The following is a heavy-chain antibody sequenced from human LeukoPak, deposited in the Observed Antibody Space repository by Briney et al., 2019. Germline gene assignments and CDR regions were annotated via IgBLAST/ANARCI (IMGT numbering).Heavy chain of an antibody. D-gene: IGHD4-17*01. V-gene: IGHV3-30*18. CDR2: ISYDGSDK. Sequence: GSLRLSCAASGFTVSSNYMSWVRQAPGKGLEWVAVISYDGSDKYYADSVKGRFTISRDNSKNTLYLQMNSLRTEDTAVYYCAKSHGDEYYYYYGMDVWGQGTTVTVSS. CDR3: AKSHGDEYYYYYGMDV. J-gene: IGHJ6*02. CDR1: GFTVSSNY.